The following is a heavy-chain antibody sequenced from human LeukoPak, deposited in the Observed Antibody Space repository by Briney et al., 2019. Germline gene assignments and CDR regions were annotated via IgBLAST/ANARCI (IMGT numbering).Heavy chain of an antibody. CDR1: GFTFDDYA. V-gene: IGHV3-9*01. CDR3: AKDGYSSSWNYFDY. Sequence: PGGSLRLSCAASGFTFDDYAMHWVRHAPGKGLEWVSGISWNSGSIGYADSVKGRFTISRDNAKNSLYLQMNSLRAEDTALYYCAKDGYSSSWNYFDYWGQGTLVTVSS. D-gene: IGHD6-13*01. J-gene: IGHJ4*02. CDR2: ISWNSGSI.